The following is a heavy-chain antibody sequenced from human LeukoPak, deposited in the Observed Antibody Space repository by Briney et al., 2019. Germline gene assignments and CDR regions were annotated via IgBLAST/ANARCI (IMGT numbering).Heavy chain of an antibody. J-gene: IGHJ4*02. CDR3: AGVDIVATIGY. D-gene: IGHD5-12*01. V-gene: IGHV4-61*02. CDR2: IYTSGST. CDR1: GDSISSGDYY. Sequence: PSQTLSLTCTVSGDSISSGDYYWSWIRQPAGKGLEWIGRIYTSGSTNYNPSLKSRVTMSVDTSKNQFSLKLSSVTAADTAVYYCAGVDIVATIGYWGQGTLVTVSS.